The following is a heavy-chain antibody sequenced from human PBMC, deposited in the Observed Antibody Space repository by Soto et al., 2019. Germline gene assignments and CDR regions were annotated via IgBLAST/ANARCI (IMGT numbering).Heavy chain of an antibody. D-gene: IGHD5-18*01. Sequence: SGPAPLNPTQTLTLTCTFSWFSVSTGGMCVSWIRLPPGKALEWLALIDWDDDKYYSTSLKTRLTISKDTSKNQVVLTMTNMDPVDTATYYCARLAPLQQWGAFDIWGQGTMVTVSS. CDR3: ARLAPLQQWGAFDI. CDR2: IDWDDDK. V-gene: IGHV2-70*01. J-gene: IGHJ3*02. CDR1: WFSVSTGGMC.